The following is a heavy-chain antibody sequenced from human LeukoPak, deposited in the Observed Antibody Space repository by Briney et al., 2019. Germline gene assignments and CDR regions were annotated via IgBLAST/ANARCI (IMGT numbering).Heavy chain of an antibody. CDR2: INHSGST. D-gene: IGHD6-19*01. Sequence: SETLSLTCAVYGGSFSGYYWSWIRQPPGKGLEWIGEINHSGSTNYNPSLKSRVTISVDTSKNQFSLKLSSATAADTAVYYCARRCQGPEVGIAVAGTGYYYYGMDVWGQGTTVTVSS. J-gene: IGHJ6*02. V-gene: IGHV4-34*01. CDR1: GGSFSGYY. CDR3: ARRCQGPEVGIAVAGTGYYYYGMDV.